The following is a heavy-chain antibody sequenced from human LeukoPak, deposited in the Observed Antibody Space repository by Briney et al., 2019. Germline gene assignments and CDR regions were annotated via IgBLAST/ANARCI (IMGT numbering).Heavy chain of an antibody. CDR2: ISAYNGNT. CDR1: GYTFTSYG. D-gene: IGHD6-19*01. CDR3: ARHGYSSGWYLGMDV. J-gene: IGHJ6*02. Sequence: ASVKVSCKASGYTFTSYGISWVRQAPGQGLEWMGWISAYNGNTNYAQKLQGRVTMTTDTSTSTAYMGLRSLRSDDTAVYYCARHGYSSGWYLGMDVWGQGTTVTVSS. V-gene: IGHV1-18*01.